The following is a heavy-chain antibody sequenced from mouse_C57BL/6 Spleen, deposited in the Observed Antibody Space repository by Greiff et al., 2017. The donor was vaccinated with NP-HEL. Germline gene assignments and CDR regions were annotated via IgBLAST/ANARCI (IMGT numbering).Heavy chain of an antibody. CDR2: ISSGSSTI. CDR3: ARKVANCAYYFDY. J-gene: IGHJ2*01. CDR1: GFTFSDYG. Sequence: DVQLQESGGGLVKPGGSLKLSCAASGFTFSDYGMHWVRQAPEKGLEWVAYISSGSSTIYYADTVKGRFTISRDNAKNTLFLQMTSRRSEDTAMYYCARKVANCAYYFDYWGQGTTLTVSS. V-gene: IGHV5-17*01. D-gene: IGHD4-1*01.